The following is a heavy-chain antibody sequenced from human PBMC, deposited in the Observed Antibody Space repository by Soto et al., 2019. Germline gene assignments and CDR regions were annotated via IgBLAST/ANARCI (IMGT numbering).Heavy chain of an antibody. CDR1: GGSISSYF. J-gene: IGHJ6*02. CDR2: IYYSVST. Sequence: SETLSLTCSVSGGSISSYFWSWIRQPPGKGPEWIGYIYYSVSTNYNPSLKSRVTISVDTSKNQFSLKLSSVTAADTAVYYCARARGLLWFGDRGDYYGMDVWGQGTTVTVSS. V-gene: IGHV4-59*01. D-gene: IGHD3-10*01. CDR3: ARARGLLWFGDRGDYYGMDV.